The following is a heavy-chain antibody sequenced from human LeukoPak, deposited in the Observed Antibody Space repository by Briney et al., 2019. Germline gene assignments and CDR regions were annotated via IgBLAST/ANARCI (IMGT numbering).Heavy chain of an antibody. CDR3: SRASSGWYGGLDS. V-gene: IGHV5-51*01. Sequence: GESLKISCKGSGYTFTSYWIGWVRQMPGKGLEWMGVICPGDSETKYSPSSQGQVTISVDKSISTAYLQWSSLKASDTAMYYCSRASSGWYGGLDSWGQGTLVTVSS. D-gene: IGHD6-19*01. CDR2: ICPGDSET. J-gene: IGHJ4*02. CDR1: GYTFTSYW.